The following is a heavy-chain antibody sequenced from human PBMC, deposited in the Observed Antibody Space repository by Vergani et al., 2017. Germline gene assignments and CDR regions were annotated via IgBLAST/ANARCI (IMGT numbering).Heavy chain of an antibody. J-gene: IGHJ4*02. CDR1: GFTFSSYG. CDR2: IRYDGSNK. D-gene: IGHD3-22*01. V-gene: IGHV3-30*02. CDR3: AKEEPDYDSSGYRSSRGSFDY. Sequence: QVQLVESGGGVVQPGGSLRLSCAASGFTFSSYGMHWVRQAPGKGLEWVAFIRYDGSNKYYADSVKGRFTISRDNSKNTLYLQMNSLRAEDTAVYYCAKEEPDYDSSGYRSSRGSFDYWGQGTLVTVSS.